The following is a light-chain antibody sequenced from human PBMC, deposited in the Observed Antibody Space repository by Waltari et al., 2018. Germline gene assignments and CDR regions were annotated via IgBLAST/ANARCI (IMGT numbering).Light chain of an antibody. CDR2: GVT. J-gene: IGLJ3*02. V-gene: IGLV2-14*01. CDR3: CSYTSRNTVV. CDR1: FNDVASYNF. Sequence: QSALTQPASVSGSPGQSITISCTGTFNDVASYNFVSWFQQYPGKAPKLLIYGVTNRPFGGSGRFPGSKSGSTASLTISGLETDDEADYYCCSYTSRNTVVFGGGTKVTVL.